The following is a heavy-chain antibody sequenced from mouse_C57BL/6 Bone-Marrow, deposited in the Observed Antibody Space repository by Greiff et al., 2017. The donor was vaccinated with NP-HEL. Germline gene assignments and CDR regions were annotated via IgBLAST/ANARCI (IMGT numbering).Heavy chain of an antibody. CDR1: GYTFTNYW. V-gene: IGHV1-63*01. J-gene: IGHJ2*01. Sequence: VKLVESGAELVRPGTSVKMSCKASGYTFTNYWIGWAKQRPGHGLEWIGDIYPGGGYTNYNEKFKGKATLTADKSSSTAYMQFSSLTSEDSATYYCARGPGDYWGQGTTLTVSS. D-gene: IGHD3-2*02. CDR3: ARGPGDY. CDR2: IYPGGGYT.